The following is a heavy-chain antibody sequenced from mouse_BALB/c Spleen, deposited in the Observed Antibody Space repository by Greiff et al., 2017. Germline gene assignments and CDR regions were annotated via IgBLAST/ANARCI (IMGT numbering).Heavy chain of an antibody. CDR1: GYTFSSYW. J-gene: IGHJ4*01. CDR2: ILPGSGST. V-gene: IGHV1-9*01. D-gene: IGHD2-4*01. CDR3: ARGGGMITMDY. Sequence: QVQLQQSGPELVRPGASVKISCKATGYTFSSYWIEWVKQRPGHGLEWIGEILPGSGSTNYNEKFKGKATFTADTSSNTAYMQLSSLTSEDSAVYYCARGGGMITMDYWGQGTSVTVSS.